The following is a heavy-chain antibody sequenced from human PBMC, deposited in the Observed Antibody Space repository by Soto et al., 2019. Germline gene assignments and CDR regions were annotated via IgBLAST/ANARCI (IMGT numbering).Heavy chain of an antibody. Sequence: SVKVSCKASGGTFSSYAISWVRQAPGQGLEWMGGIIPIFGTANYAQKLQGRVTITADKSTSTAYMELSSLSSEDTAVYYCARAPELYDILSGIYYYYYGLDVWGQGTTVTVSS. J-gene: IGHJ6*02. CDR2: IIPIFGTA. CDR1: GGTFSSYA. CDR3: ARAPELYDILSGIYYYYYGLDV. D-gene: IGHD3-9*01. V-gene: IGHV1-69*06.